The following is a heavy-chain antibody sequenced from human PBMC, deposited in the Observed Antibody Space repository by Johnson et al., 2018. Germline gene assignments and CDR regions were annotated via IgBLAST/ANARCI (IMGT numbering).Heavy chain of an antibody. Sequence: QVQLVESGGGVVQPGRSLRRSCAASEFTFSTYGMHWVRQAPGKGLAWVAVISFDGNNEYYADSVKGRFTIFRDNSKDTLYLQMNSLRAEDTAVYYWARRTTGFDYWGQGTLVTVSS. V-gene: IGHV3-33*05. CDR3: ARRTTGFDY. CDR2: ISFDGNNE. D-gene: IGHD2-8*02. CDR1: EFTFSTYG. J-gene: IGHJ4*02.